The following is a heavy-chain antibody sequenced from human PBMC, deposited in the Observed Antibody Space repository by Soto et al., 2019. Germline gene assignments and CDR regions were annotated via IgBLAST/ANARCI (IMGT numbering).Heavy chain of an antibody. D-gene: IGHD4-17*01. CDR1: GGSVGSGNYH. Sequence: QVQLQESGPGLVKPSETLSLTCSVSGGSVGSGNYHWSWIRQSPGKGLEWIGDIYYSGGTNYNPYLKSRVTMSVDTSKKRFSLNLTPVTAADTAVYYYARESYGDFVYWGQGTLVIVSS. J-gene: IGHJ4*02. CDR2: IYYSGGT. CDR3: ARESYGDFVY. V-gene: IGHV4-61*03.